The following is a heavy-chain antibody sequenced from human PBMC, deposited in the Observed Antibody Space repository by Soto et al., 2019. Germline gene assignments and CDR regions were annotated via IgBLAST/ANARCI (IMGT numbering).Heavy chain of an antibody. J-gene: IGHJ3*02. D-gene: IGHD5-12*01. Sequence: GGSLRLSCAASGFTFSSYAMSWVRQAPGKGLEWVSAISGSGGSTYYADSVKGRFTISRDNSKNTLYLQMNSLRAEDTAVYYCAKDHEKGWFRATIADAFDIWGQGTMVTVSS. CDR1: GFTFSSYA. CDR2: ISGSGGST. CDR3: AKDHEKGWFRATIADAFDI. V-gene: IGHV3-23*01.